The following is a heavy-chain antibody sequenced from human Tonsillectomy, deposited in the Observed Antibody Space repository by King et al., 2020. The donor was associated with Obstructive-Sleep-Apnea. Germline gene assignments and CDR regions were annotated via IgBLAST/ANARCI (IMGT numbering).Heavy chain of an antibody. D-gene: IGHD1-26*01. J-gene: IGHJ5*02. V-gene: IGHV4-39*01. CDR1: GGSIYRSSHY. Sequence: LQLQESGPGLVKPSETLSLTCTVSGGSIYRSSHYWGWIRQPPGKRLECIGSFYYTGGTYYNPSLKSRATIAVDTSKNQFSLKLSSVSAAGTAVYYCARFPSGSYFSWFDPWGQGVLVTVSS. CDR2: FYYTGGT. CDR3: ARFPSGSYFSWFDP.